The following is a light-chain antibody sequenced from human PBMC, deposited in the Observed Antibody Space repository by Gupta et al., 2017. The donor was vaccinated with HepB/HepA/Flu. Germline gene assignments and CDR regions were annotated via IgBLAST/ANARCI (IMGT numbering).Light chain of an antibody. CDR2: DAF. J-gene: IGKJ3*01. Sequence: PGERATLSCRASQSAGSSLAWYQQKPGQAPRLVIYDAFKRAAGIPARFSGSGSGTDFTLTIDSREPEDLAVFYWQYRSNAPPLFTCGPGTKVDIK. CDR3: QYRSNAPPLFT. CDR1: QSAGSS. V-gene: IGKV3-11*01.